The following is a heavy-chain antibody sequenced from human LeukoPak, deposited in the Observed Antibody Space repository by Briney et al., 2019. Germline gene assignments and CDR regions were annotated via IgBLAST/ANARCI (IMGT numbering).Heavy chain of an antibody. CDR2: IKQDGSEK. D-gene: IGHD6-6*01. J-gene: IGHJ4*02. Sequence: GGSLRLSCAASGFIHSNYWMSRVRQAPGKGLEWVANIKQDGSEKYYVDSLKGRFTISRDNANNSLSLQMNSLRAEDTSVYYCARIYRSTSGYCFDHWGQGTLVTVSS. CDR3: ARIYRSTSGYCFDH. CDR1: GFIHSNYW. V-gene: IGHV3-7*01.